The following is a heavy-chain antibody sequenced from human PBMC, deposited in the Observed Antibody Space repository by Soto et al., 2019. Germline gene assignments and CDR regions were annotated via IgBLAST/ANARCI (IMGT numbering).Heavy chain of an antibody. CDR2: IYYSGST. Sequence: QLQLQEAGPGLVKPSETLSLTCTVSGGSISSSSYYWGWIRQPPGKGLEWIGSIYYSGSTYSNPSLKSRVTISVDTSENQFSLKLSAVTAADTAAYYCARHPIAAAGDYYYYYGMDVWGQGTTVTVSS. J-gene: IGHJ6*02. CDR3: ARHPIAAAGDYYYYYGMDV. D-gene: IGHD6-13*01. CDR1: GGSISSSSYY. V-gene: IGHV4-39*01.